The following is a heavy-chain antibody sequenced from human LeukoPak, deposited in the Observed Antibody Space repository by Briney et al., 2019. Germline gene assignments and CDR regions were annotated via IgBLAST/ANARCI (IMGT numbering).Heavy chain of an antibody. D-gene: IGHD3-22*01. CDR3: AREGYDSSGYYIFFDY. J-gene: IGHJ4*02. V-gene: IGHV3-48*03. Sequence: GGSLRLSCAASGFTFSSYEMNWVRQAPGKGLEWVSYISSSGSTIYYADSVKGRFTISRDNAKNSLYLQMNSLRAEDTAVYYCAREGYDSSGYYIFFDYWGQGTLVTVSS. CDR2: ISSSGSTI. CDR1: GFTFSSYE.